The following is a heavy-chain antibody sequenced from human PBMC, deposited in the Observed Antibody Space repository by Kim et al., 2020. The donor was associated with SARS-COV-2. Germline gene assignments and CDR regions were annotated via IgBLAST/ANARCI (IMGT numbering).Heavy chain of an antibody. Sequence: SETLSLTCTVSGGSISSYYWTWIRQPAGKGLEWIGRVQTSGSTNYNPSLKSRVTMSVDTSKTQFSLRLTSVTAADTAVYYCAGGPDSSTWSKYDSWGQGT. CDR1: GGSISSYY. CDR3: AGGPDSSTWSKYDS. D-gene: IGHD6-13*01. V-gene: IGHV4-4*07. J-gene: IGHJ4*02. CDR2: VQTSGST.